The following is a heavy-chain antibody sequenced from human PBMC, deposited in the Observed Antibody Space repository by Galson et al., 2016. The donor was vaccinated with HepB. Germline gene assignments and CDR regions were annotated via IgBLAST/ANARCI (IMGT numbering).Heavy chain of an antibody. V-gene: IGHV3-30-3*02. CDR3: AKEGGASGYAFDI. D-gene: IGHD6-25*01. J-gene: IGHJ3*02. CDR2: IFYDASKK. Sequence: GKGLEWVALIFYDASKKYYADSVKGRFTISRDTSKNTLYLQMNSLRAEDTAVYYCAKEGGASGYAFDIWGQGTMVTVSS.